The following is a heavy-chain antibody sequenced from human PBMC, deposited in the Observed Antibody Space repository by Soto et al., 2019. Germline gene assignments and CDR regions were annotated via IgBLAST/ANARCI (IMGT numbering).Heavy chain of an antibody. V-gene: IGHV4-4*07. D-gene: IGHD3-9*01. CDR2: IYTGVNT. J-gene: IGHJ5*02. CDR1: GGSISCHY. CDR3: ARTQTGPRGWWFDP. Sequence: QVQLQESGPGLVKPSETLSLTCTVSGGSISCHYWTWIRQPAGKGLEWIGRIYTGVNTNFNPSLKSRVTMSSETSKTQISLKLTSVTAADTAVYYCARTQTGPRGWWFDPWVQGTLVTVCS.